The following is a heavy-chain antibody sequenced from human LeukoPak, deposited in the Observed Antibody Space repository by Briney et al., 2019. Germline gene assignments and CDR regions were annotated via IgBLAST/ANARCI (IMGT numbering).Heavy chain of an antibody. CDR3: ARSSGSYPRDRVDH. Sequence: GGSLRLSCTASGFTLDDYAVSWFRQAPGKGLEWVGFISSRAFGATTSYAASVKGRFSISKDDSNSIASLQMNSLRAEDTAVYYCARSSGSYPRDRVDHWGQGTLVTVSS. CDR2: ISSRAFGATT. V-gene: IGHV3-49*03. D-gene: IGHD1-26*01. J-gene: IGHJ4*02. CDR1: GFTLDDYA.